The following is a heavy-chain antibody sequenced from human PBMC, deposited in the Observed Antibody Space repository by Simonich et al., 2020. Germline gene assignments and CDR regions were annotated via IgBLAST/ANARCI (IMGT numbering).Heavy chain of an antibody. CDR2: ISSSGITI. J-gene: IGHJ4*02. Sequence: EVQLVESGGGLVQPGGSLRLSCAASGFTFSSYEMNWVRQAPGKGLEWVSYISSSGITIYYADSVKGRFTISRDNAKNSLYLQMNSLRAEDTAVYYCARHYYGDYYFDYWGQGTLVTVSS. CDR1: GFTFSSYE. V-gene: IGHV3-48*03. D-gene: IGHD4-17*01. CDR3: ARHYYGDYYFDY.